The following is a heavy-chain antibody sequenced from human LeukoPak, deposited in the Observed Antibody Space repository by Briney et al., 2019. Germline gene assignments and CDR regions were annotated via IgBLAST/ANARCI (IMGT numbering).Heavy chain of an antibody. D-gene: IGHD4-17*01. CDR3: ARYGDYGDYFDY. CDR1: GGSISSYY. V-gene: IGHV4-59*08. Sequence: SETLSLTCTVSGGSISSYYWSWIRQSPGKGLEWIGYIYYSGSTNYNPPLKSRVTISVDTSKKQFSLKLSSVTAADTAVYYCARYGDYGDYFDYWGQGTLVTVSS. J-gene: IGHJ4*02. CDR2: IYYSGST.